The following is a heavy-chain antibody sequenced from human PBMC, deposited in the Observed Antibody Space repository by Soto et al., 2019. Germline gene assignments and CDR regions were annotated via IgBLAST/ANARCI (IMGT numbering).Heavy chain of an antibody. CDR1: GFTLSGYW. CDR3: GRGGGNFDQ. J-gene: IGHJ4*02. D-gene: IGHD3-16*01. CDR2: IKQDGSNK. Sequence: EVRLVESGGGLVQPGGSLRLTCAASGFTLSGYWMSWVRQAPGKGLEWVANIKQDGSNKYYVDSVKGRFTISRDNDKNSLYLGMNGLRVEDTAVYYCGRGGGNFDQWGQGTLVTVSP. V-gene: IGHV3-7*04.